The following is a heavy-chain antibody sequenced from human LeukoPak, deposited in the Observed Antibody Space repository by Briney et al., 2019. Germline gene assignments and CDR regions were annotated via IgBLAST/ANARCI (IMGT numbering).Heavy chain of an antibody. Sequence: GASVKVSCKASGYTFTSYGISWVRQAPGQGLEWMGWISTYNDNTNYAQKFQGKVSMTTGTTTSTAYMELRSLRSDDTAVYYCARGRLEGAIDYWGQGTLVTVSS. J-gene: IGHJ4*02. D-gene: IGHD3-16*01. CDR1: GYTFTSYG. V-gene: IGHV1-18*01. CDR3: ARGRLEGAIDY. CDR2: ISTYNDNT.